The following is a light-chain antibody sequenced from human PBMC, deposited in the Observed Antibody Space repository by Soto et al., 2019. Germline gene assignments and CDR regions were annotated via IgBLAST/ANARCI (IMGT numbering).Light chain of an antibody. CDR1: QGIRND. CDR3: QQYGTSSYT. J-gene: IGKJ2*01. CDR2: AAS. Sequence: DIQVTQSPSSLSASVGDRVTITCRASQGIRNDLGWYQQKPGKAPKRLIYAASSLQSGVPSRFSGSGSGTEFTLTISSLQPEDSAVYYCQQYGTSSYTFGQGTKVDIK. V-gene: IGKV1-17*01.